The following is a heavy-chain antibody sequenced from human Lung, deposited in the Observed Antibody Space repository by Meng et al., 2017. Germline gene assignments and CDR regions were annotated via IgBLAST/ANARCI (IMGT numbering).Heavy chain of an antibody. CDR2: INHRGST. CDR1: WGSISGSF. D-gene: IGHD3-10*01. J-gene: IGHJ4*02. V-gene: IGHV4-34*01. CDR3: ARERHSTIIRGVIDF. Sequence: WGGGLLGRSGNPALTCAVYWGSISGSFWSCIRQSPAQGPERIGKINHRGSTNYNPSIESRVTISVDTPKNPLSLRLTSMTVADTAVYYCARERHSTIIRGVIDFWGQGALVTASS.